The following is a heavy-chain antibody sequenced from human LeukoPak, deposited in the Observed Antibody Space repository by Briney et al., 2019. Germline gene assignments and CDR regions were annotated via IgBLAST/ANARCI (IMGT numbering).Heavy chain of an antibody. CDR2: INYDGSTT. D-gene: IGHD6-19*01. CDR1: GFTFSSYW. CDR3: ARARWSSTGWFLGY. Sequence: PGGSLRLSCAASGFTFSSYWMHWVRQAPGKGLVWVSRINYDGSTTTYADSVKGRFTISRDNAKDALHLRMDNLRVEDTAVYYRARARWSSTGWFLGYWGQGTLVTVSS. J-gene: IGHJ4*02. V-gene: IGHV3-74*01.